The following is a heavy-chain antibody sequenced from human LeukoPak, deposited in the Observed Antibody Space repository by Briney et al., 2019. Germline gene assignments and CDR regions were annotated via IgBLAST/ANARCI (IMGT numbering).Heavy chain of an antibody. D-gene: IGHD1-26*01. V-gene: IGHV4-39*01. CDR2: IYYSGST. CDR1: GGSISSSSYY. CDR3: ARLRRYSGSYYWYFDL. J-gene: IGHJ2*01. Sequence: SETLSLTCTVSGGSISSSSYYWGWIRQPPGKGLEWIGSIYYSGSTYCNPSLKSRVTISIDTSKNQFSLKLSSVTAADTAVYYCARLRRYSGSYYWYFDLWGRGTLVTVSS.